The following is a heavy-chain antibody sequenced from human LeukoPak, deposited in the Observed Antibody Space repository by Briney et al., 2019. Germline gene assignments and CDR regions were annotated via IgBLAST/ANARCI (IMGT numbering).Heavy chain of an antibody. CDR1: GYTFTGYY. V-gene: IGHV1-2*02. CDR2: INPNSGVT. CDR3: ARLSTPNLYYFDY. Sequence: ASVKVSCKASGYTFTGYYMHWVRQAPGQGLEWMGWINPNSGVTYYAQKFHGRVSMTRDTSISTAYMEVSSLRSDDAALYYCARLSTPNLYYFDYWGQGTLVTVSS. D-gene: IGHD3-16*02. J-gene: IGHJ4*02.